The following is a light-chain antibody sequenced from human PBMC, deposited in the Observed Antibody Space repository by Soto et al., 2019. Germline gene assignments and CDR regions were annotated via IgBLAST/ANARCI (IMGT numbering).Light chain of an antibody. CDR1: QSLNSN. V-gene: IGKV3-20*01. CDR3: QQYGSSPGT. CDR2: NAF. Sequence: ETVMTQSPATLSVYPGESATLPCRASQSLNSNLAWYQQKLGQAPRLLIYNAFNRATGIPDRFSGSGSGTDFTLTISRLEPEDFAVYYCQQYGSSPGTFGGGTKVDVK. J-gene: IGKJ4*01.